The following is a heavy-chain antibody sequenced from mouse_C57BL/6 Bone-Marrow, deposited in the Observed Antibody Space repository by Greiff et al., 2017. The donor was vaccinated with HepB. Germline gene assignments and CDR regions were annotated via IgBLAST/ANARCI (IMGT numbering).Heavy chain of an antibody. CDR2: IDPENGDT. J-gene: IGHJ4*01. CDR3: TTGGARVYYYAMDY. CDR1: GFNIKDDY. Sequence: VQLQQSGAELVRPGASVKLSCTASGFNIKDDYMHWVKQRPEQGLEWIGWIDPENGDTEYASKFQGKATITADTSSNTAYLQLSSLTSEDTAVYYCTTGGARVYYYAMDYWGQGTSVTVSS. V-gene: IGHV14-4*01.